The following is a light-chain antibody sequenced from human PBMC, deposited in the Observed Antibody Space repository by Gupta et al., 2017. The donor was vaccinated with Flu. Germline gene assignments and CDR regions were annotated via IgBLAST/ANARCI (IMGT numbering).Light chain of an antibody. CDR1: SSDIGTYDY. Sequence: QSALTQPASVSGSPGQSINIPCTGTSSDIGTYDYVSWYQQSPGRAPKLMIYDVSNRPSVLSDRFTGSKSGNTASLTISGLQAEDEADYYCSSYSATGALALFGGGTKVTVL. J-gene: IGLJ2*01. CDR3: SSYSATGALAL. CDR2: DVS. V-gene: IGLV2-14*03.